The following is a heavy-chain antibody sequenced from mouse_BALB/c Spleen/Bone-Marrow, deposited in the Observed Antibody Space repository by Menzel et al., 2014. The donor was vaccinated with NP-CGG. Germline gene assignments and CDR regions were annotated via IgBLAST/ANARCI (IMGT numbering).Heavy chain of an antibody. CDR2: ISCYNGAS. CDR3: ARRRDGTNYFDY. V-gene: IGHV1S34*01. CDR1: GYSFXGYY. D-gene: IGHD2-1*01. J-gene: IGHJ2*01. Sequence: VVKTGASVKISCKASGYSFXGYYLHWIKQSHGKSLEWIGYISCYNGASGYNQKFKGKATFTVDTSSTIAYMQLNCLTSEGSAVYYCARRRDGTNYFDYWGQGTTLTVSS.